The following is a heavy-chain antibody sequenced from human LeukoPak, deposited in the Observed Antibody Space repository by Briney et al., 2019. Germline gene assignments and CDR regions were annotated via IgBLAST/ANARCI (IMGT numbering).Heavy chain of an antibody. CDR2: ISSSSSYI. D-gene: IGHD2-15*01. V-gene: IGHV3-21*01. CDR1: GFTFSTYS. CDR3: ARDSGGSYAGMDY. Sequence: PGGSLRLSCAASGFTFSTYSMYWVRQAPGKGLEWVSSISSSSSYIYYADSLKGRFTISRDNAKNSLYLQMNSLRAEDTAVYYCARDSGGSYAGMDYWGQGTLVTVSS. J-gene: IGHJ4*02.